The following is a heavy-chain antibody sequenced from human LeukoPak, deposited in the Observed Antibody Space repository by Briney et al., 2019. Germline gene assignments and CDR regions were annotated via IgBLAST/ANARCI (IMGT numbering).Heavy chain of an antibody. Sequence: GGSLRLSCAASGFTFSSYWMTWVRQAPGKGLEWVANIKQDGDEKYYVDSVKGRFTISRDNAKNSLYLQMNSLRVEDTAVYYCARGGIASPGKTSLWDWGQGTLVTVSS. D-gene: IGHD6-13*01. CDR2: IKQDGDEK. V-gene: IGHV3-7*01. J-gene: IGHJ4*02. CDR3: ARGGIASPGKTSLWD. CDR1: GFTFSSYW.